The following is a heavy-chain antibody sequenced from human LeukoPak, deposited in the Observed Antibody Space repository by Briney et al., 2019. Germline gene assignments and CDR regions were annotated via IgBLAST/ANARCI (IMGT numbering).Heavy chain of an antibody. CDR1: GDSVSSINAA. D-gene: IGHD4-23*01. V-gene: IGHV6-1*01. Sequence: SQTLSLTCVISGDSVSSINAAWNWFRQSPARGLEWLGRTYYRSKWHNDDALSRKGRITINPDTSKNQFSLQLNSLTPEDTAVYYCAREPSGNSGSFDYWGQGTLVTVSS. J-gene: IGHJ4*02. CDR3: AREPSGNSGSFDY. CDR2: TYYRSKWHN.